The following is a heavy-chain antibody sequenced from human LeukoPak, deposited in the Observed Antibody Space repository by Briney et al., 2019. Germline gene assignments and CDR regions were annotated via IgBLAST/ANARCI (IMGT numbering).Heavy chain of an antibody. CDR1: GFTFSSYW. J-gene: IGHJ6*03. CDR3: ARDPPSSIAAAGDYYYYMDV. D-gene: IGHD6-13*01. CDR2: ISSSSSYI. V-gene: IGHV3-21*01. Sequence: GGSLRLSCAASGFTFSSYWMSWVRQAPGKGLEWVSSISSSSSYIYYADSVKGRFTISRDNAKNSLYLQMNSLRAEDTAVYYCARDPPSSIAAAGDYYYYMDVWGKGTTVTVSS.